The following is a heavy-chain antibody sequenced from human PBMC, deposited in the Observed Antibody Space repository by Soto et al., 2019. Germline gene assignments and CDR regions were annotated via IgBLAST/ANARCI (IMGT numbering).Heavy chain of an antibody. CDR2: ISSSGSTI. CDR1: GFTFSSYG. V-gene: IGHV3-48*04. D-gene: IGHD3-10*01. J-gene: IGHJ6*02. Sequence: TGGSLRLSCAASGFTFSSYGMHWIRQAPGKGLEWVSHISSSGSTIYYADSVKGRFTISRDNAKNSLYLQMNSLRAEDTAVYYCASLYGSGSYFGYYYGMDVWGQGTTVTVSS. CDR3: ASLYGSGSYFGYYYGMDV.